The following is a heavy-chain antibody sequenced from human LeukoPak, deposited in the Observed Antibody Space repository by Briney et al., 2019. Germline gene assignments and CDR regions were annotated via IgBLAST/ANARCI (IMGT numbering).Heavy chain of an antibody. CDR3: AKRRSRNMITFGGVENWFDP. V-gene: IGHV3-30*18. J-gene: IGHJ5*02. D-gene: IGHD3-16*01. CDR1: GFTFSSYD. CDR2: ISFDGSNK. Sequence: GGSLRLSCAASGFTFSSYDMHWVRQAPGKGLEWVAVISFDGSNKYYADSVKGRFTISRDNSKNTLYLQMNSLRAEDTAVYYCAKRRSRNMITFGGVENWFDPWGQGTLVTVSS.